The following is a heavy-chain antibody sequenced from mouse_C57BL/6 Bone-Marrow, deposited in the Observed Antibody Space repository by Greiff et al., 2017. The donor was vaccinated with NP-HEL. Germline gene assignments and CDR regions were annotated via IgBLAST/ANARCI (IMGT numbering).Heavy chain of an antibody. CDR2: IYPGSGNT. D-gene: IGHD2-4*01. V-gene: IGHV1-66*01. J-gene: IGHJ3*01. CDR3: AGSGDAYDYDSFAY. CDR1: GYSFTSYY. Sequence: VQLQQSGPELVKPGASVKISCKASGYSFTSYYIHWVKQRPGQGLEWIGWIYPGSGNTKYNEKFKGKATLTADTSSSTAYMQLSSLTSEDSAVYYCAGSGDAYDYDSFAYWGRGTLVTVSA.